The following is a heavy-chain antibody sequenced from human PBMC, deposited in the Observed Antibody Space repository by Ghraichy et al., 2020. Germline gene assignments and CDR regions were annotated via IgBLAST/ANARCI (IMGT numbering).Heavy chain of an antibody. Sequence: GGSLRLSCAASGFTFSSYAMSWVRQAPGKGLQWVSAISGSGGSTYYADSVKGRFTISRDNSKNTLYLQMNSLRAEDTAVYYCAKDPVVRGVKPPMWFDPWGQGTLVTVSS. CDR1: GFTFSSYA. D-gene: IGHD3-10*01. CDR2: ISGSGGST. J-gene: IGHJ5*02. V-gene: IGHV3-23*01. CDR3: AKDPVVRGVKPPMWFDP.